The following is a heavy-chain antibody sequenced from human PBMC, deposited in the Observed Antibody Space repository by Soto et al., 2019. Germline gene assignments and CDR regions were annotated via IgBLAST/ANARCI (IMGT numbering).Heavy chain of an antibody. Sequence: QVQLVQSGAEVKKPGASVKVSCKASGYTFTSYGISWVRQAPGQGLEWMGWISAYNGNTNYAQMLQGTVTMTTDTSASTGDRELRSLRSDDTAGYYCERDLPGRYPVTTEMGYWGRGTLVTVSS. V-gene: IGHV1-18*01. CDR2: ISAYNGNT. J-gene: IGHJ4*02. D-gene: IGHD4-17*01. CDR1: GYTFTSYG. CDR3: ERDLPGRYPVTTEMGY.